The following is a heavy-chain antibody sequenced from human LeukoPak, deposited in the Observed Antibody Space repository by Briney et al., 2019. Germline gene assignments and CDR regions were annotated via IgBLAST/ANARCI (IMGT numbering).Heavy chain of an antibody. D-gene: IGHD1-26*01. CDR2: IYYSGST. V-gene: IGHV4-30-4*08. CDR1: GGSISSGSYY. J-gene: IGHJ3*02. CDR3: ARDVGANAFDI. Sequence: PSETLSLTCTVSGGSISSGSYYWSWIRQPPGKGLEWIGYIYYSGSTYYNPSLKSRVTISVDTSKNQFSLKLSSVTAADTAVYYCARDVGANAFDIWGQGTMVTVSS.